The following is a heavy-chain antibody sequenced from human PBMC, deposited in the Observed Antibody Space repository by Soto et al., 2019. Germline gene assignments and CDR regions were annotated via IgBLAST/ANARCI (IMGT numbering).Heavy chain of an antibody. V-gene: IGHV3-48*01. CDR2: ISSSSSTI. D-gene: IGHD3-9*01. Sequence: EVQLVESGGGLVQPGGSLRLSCAASGFTLSSYSMNWVRQAPGKGLEWVSYISSSSSTIYYADSVKGRFTISRDNAKNSLYLQMNSLRAEDTAVYYCAREPSNILTGYYYYYYMDVWGKGTTVTVSS. CDR1: GFTLSSYS. CDR3: AREPSNILTGYYYYYYMDV. J-gene: IGHJ6*03.